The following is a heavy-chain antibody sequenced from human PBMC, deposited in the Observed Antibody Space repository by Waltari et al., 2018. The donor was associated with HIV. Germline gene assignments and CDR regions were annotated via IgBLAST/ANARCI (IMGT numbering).Heavy chain of an antibody. CDR3: ARDSRTAGSGSYLGTFDY. Sequence: QVQLVQSGAEVKKPGASVKVSCTASGYTFTSYGISWVRQAPGQGLEWMGWISAYNGNTNYAQKLQGRVTMTTDTSTSTAYMELRSLRSDDTAVYYCARDSRTAGSGSYLGTFDYWGQGTLVTVSS. CDR1: GYTFTSYG. D-gene: IGHD1-26*01. J-gene: IGHJ4*02. CDR2: ISAYNGNT. V-gene: IGHV1-18*01.